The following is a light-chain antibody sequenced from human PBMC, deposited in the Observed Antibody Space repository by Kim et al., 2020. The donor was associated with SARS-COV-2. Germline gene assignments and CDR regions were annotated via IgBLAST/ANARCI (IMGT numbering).Light chain of an antibody. V-gene: IGKV1-5*01. CDR3: QQGYT. J-gene: IGKJ2*01. Sequence: DIQMTQSPSTLSASVGDRVTITCRASQSISSWLAWYQQKPGKAPKLLIYDASSLESGVPSRFSGSGSGTEFTLTISSLQPDDFATYYCQQGYTFGQGTKLEI. CDR2: DAS. CDR1: QSISSW.